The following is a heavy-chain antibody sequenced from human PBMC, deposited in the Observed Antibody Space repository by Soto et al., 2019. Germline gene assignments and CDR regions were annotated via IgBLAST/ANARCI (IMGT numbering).Heavy chain of an antibody. J-gene: IGHJ6*02. D-gene: IGHD3-10*01. CDR1: GDSVNTGSTC. CDR2: VSGLGSR. V-gene: IGHV4-61*01. Sequence: SETLSLTCNVSGDSVNTGSTCWSWIRQPPGKGLEWIGHVSGLGSRYYNPSLKSRATISADTSKNQFSLRLTSVTAADTAVYYCARQGFGALHGLVDGWGQGTTVTVSS. CDR3: ARQGFGALHGLVDG.